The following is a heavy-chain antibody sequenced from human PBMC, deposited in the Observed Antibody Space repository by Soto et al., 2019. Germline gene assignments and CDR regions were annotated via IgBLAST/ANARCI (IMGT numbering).Heavy chain of an antibody. CDR2: IKPDGSDT. J-gene: IGHJ6*03. V-gene: IGHV3-7*03. CDR3: AKDGPFVLMVYAIGYYYYMDV. CDR1: GFTFSGYW. Sequence: PGGSLRLSCAPSGFTFSGYWMTWVRQAPGKGLEWVANIKPDGSDTYHVDSVKGRFTISRDNSKNTLYLQMNSLRAEDTAVYYCAKDGPFVLMVYAIGYYYYMDVWGKGTTVTVSS. D-gene: IGHD2-8*01.